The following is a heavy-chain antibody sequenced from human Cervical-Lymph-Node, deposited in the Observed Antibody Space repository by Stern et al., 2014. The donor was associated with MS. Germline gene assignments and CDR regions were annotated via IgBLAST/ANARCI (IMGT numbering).Heavy chain of an antibody. CDR2: IFPGCSDI. CDR1: GYTFTSYW. Sequence: EVQLVESGPEVKRPGESLKISCQASGYTFTSYWIGWVRQMPGKGLVWSAIIFPGCSDIKYTPASQDRLTISADKSSSASYLQWNNLKASDTAIYYCARQRYFDYWGQGTLVTVSS. J-gene: IGHJ4*02. CDR3: ARQRYFDY. V-gene: IGHV5-51*01.